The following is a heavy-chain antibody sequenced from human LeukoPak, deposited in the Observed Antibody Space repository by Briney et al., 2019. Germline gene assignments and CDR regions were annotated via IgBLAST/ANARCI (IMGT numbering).Heavy chain of an antibody. D-gene: IGHD5-24*01. Sequence: SETLSLXCTVSGGSISSSSYYWGWIRQPPGKGLEWIGSIYYSGITYYNPSLKSRVTISVDTSKNQFSLKLSSVTAADTAVYYCARLRGGQRWLQLPYYFDYWGQGTLVTVSS. CDR1: GGSISSSSYY. J-gene: IGHJ4*02. CDR3: ARLRGGQRWLQLPYYFDY. CDR2: IYYSGIT. V-gene: IGHV4-39*01.